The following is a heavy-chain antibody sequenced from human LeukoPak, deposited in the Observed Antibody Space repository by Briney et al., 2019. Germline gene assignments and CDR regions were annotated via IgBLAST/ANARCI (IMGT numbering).Heavy chain of an antibody. V-gene: IGHV1-2*02. CDR2: INPNSGGT. CDR1: GYTFTGYY. J-gene: IGHJ4*02. CDR3: AREEAYCSSTSCYVHLSFPSFDY. D-gene: IGHD2-2*01. Sequence: ASVKVSCKASGYTFTGYYMHWVRQAPGQGLEWMGWINPNSGGTNYAQKFQGRVTMTRDTSISTAYMELSRLRSDDAAVYYCAREEAYCSSTSCYVHLSFPSFDYWGQGTLVTVSS.